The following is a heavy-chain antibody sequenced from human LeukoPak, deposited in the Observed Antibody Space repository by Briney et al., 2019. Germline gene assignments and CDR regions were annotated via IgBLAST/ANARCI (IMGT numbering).Heavy chain of an antibody. CDR2: IKYDGSEK. V-gene: IGHV3-7*01. D-gene: IGHD6-19*01. CDR1: GFTFSDYW. CDR3: ARARQWLGVRNWFDP. Sequence: GGSLRLSCAASGFTFSDYWMTWVRQAPGKGLEWVANIKYDGSEKYYVDSLRGRFTISRDNAKNSLYLQMNSLRGEDTVVYYCARARQWLGVRNWFDPWGQGTLVTVSS. J-gene: IGHJ5*02.